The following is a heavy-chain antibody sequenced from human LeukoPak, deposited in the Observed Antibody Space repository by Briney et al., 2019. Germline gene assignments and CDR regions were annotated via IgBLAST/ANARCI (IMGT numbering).Heavy chain of an antibody. D-gene: IGHD1-26*01. J-gene: IGHJ4*02. V-gene: IGHV3-23*01. CDR1: GFTFSSYA. Sequence: GGSLRLSCAASGFTFSSYAMSWVRQAPGKGLEWVSAISGSGGSTYYADSVKGRFTISRDNSKNTLYLQMNSLRAEDTAVYYCARDRVGATTNFDYWGQGTLVTVSS. CDR2: ISGSGGST. CDR3: ARDRVGATTNFDY.